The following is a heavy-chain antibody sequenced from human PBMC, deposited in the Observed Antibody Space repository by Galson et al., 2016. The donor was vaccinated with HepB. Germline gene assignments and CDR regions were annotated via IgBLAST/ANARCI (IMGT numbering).Heavy chain of an antibody. J-gene: IGHJ4*02. CDR1: GFTFSSCA. CDR2: ISSSGDST. CDR3: AKRPSGDWGPFDY. Sequence: SLRLSCAASGFTFSSCAMSWVRQTPGKGLEWVSSISSSGDSTYYADSVKARFIISRDNSKNTLQLHMSSLRAEDTAIYYSAKRPSGDWGPFDYWGQGILVTVSS. D-gene: IGHD2-21*01. V-gene: IGHV3-23*01.